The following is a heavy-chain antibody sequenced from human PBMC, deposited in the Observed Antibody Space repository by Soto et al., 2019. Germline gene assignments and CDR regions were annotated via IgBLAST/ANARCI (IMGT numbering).Heavy chain of an antibody. CDR3: ASCGGDCYSGDYYYGMDV. Sequence: SVKVSCKASGGTFSSYAISWVRQAPGQGLEWMGGIIPIFGTANYAQKFQGRVTITADESTSTAYMELSSLRSEDTAVYYCASCGGDCYSGDYYYGMDVWGQGTTVTVSS. V-gene: IGHV1-69*13. CDR1: GGTFSSYA. J-gene: IGHJ6*02. D-gene: IGHD2-21*02. CDR2: IIPIFGTA.